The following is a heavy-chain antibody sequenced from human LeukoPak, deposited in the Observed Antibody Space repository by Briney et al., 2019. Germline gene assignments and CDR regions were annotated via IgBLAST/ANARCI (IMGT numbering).Heavy chain of an antibody. CDR1: GGSISSYY. V-gene: IGHV4-59*08. D-gene: IGHD6-6*01. J-gene: IGHJ6*02. CDR3: ARQSALNSSSRYYYYYGMDV. Sequence: SETLSLTCTVSGGSISSYYWSWIRQPPGKGLEWIGYTYYSGSTNYNPSLKSRVTISVDTSKNQFSLKLSSVTAADTAVYYCARQSALNSSSRYYYYYGMDVWGQGTTVTVSS. CDR2: TYYSGST.